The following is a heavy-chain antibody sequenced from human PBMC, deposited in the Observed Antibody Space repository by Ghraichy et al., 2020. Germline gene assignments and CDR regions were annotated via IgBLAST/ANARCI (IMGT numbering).Heavy chain of an antibody. J-gene: IGHJ6*02. V-gene: IGHV1-69*13. CDR2: IIPIFGTA. CDR3: AFLSVYSSSEPPMDV. Sequence: SVKVSCKASGGTFSSYAISWVRQAPGQGLEWMGGIIPIFGTANYAQKFQGRVTITADESTSTAYMELSSLRSEDTAVYYCAFLSVYSSSEPPMDVWGQGTTVTVSS. CDR1: GGTFSSYA. D-gene: IGHD6-6*01.